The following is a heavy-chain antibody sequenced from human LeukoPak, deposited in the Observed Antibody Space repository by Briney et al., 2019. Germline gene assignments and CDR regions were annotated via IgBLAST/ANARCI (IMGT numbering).Heavy chain of an antibody. CDR2: IYYSGTT. D-gene: IGHD2-21*01. Sequence: PSETLSLTCTVSGGSISSYYWSWIRQPPGKGLEWIGYIYYSGTTYYNPSLKSRVTISVDTSKNQFSLKLSSVTAADTAVYYCARDSSAYCGGDCFDYWGQGTLVTVSS. CDR1: GGSISSYY. J-gene: IGHJ4*02. CDR3: ARDSSAYCGGDCFDY. V-gene: IGHV4-30-4*08.